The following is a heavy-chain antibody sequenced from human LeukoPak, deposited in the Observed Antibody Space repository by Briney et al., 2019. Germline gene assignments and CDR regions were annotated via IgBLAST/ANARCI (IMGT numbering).Heavy chain of an antibody. J-gene: IGHJ4*02. D-gene: IGHD3-3*01. Sequence: PSETLSLTCTVSGGSISSYYWSWIRQPAGKGLEWIGCIYPSGSINYNPPLKSRVTMSVDTSKNQFSLKLSSATAADTAVYYCASATYDFWSGYQSFWGQGALVTVSS. V-gene: IGHV4-4*07. CDR3: ASATYDFWSGYQSF. CDR1: GGSISSYY. CDR2: IYPSGSI.